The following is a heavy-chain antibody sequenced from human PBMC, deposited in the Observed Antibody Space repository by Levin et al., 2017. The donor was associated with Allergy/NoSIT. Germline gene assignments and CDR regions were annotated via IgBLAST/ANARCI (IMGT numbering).Heavy chain of an antibody. CDR2: IKSKSDGETA. J-gene: IGHJ4*02. CDR3: TIGNPLYGDYTADSDY. CDR1: GFTFNAAW. V-gene: IGHV3-15*01. Sequence: GESLKISCAASGFTFNAAWMSWVRQAPGKGLEWVGRIKSKSDGETADYAAPVKCRFTISRDDSKHTLYLQMNSLTTEDTSVYYCTIGNPLYGDYTADSDYWGQGILVTVSS. D-gene: IGHD4-17*01.